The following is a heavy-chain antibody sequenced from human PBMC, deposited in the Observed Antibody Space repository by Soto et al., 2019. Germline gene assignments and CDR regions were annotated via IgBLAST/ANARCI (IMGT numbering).Heavy chain of an antibody. CDR3: VRDSRTGCSSINCYMH. Sequence: QLQLRESGPGLVQPSGTLSLTCDVSGDSLTNNHWWSWVRQAPGKGLEWIGEIWHTGRPNYNPSLKSRGAISIDKSKNQISLKLSAVTAAYTAVYYCVRDSRTGCSSINCYMHWGQGTLVTVSS. D-gene: IGHD2-15*01. CDR1: GDSLTNNHW. J-gene: IGHJ4*02. CDR2: IWHTGRP. V-gene: IGHV4-4*02.